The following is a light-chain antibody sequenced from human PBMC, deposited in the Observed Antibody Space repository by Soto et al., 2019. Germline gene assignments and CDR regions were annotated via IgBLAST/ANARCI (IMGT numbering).Light chain of an antibody. J-gene: IGLJ1*01. Sequence: QSALTQPASVSGSPGQSIAISCTGTSSDVGGYNYVSWYHQHPGKAPKLMIYDVSNRPSGVSNRFSGSKSGNTASLTISGLQAEDEADYYCCSYTTSSTYVFGTGTKVTVL. CDR2: DVS. CDR1: SSDVGGYNY. V-gene: IGLV2-14*03. CDR3: CSYTTSSTYV.